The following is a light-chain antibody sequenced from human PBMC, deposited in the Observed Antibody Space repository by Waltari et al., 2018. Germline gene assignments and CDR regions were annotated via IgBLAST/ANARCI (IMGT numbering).Light chain of an antibody. J-gene: IGKJ4*01. CDR3: QQYDISPLT. V-gene: IGKV3-20*01. CDR2: GAS. Sequence: IVLTQSPGTLSLSPGERATLSCRASQTVRTTYLAWYHQKPGQAPTPLIYGASSRATGIPDRFSGSGSGTDFSLTISSLEPEDFAVYYCQQYDISPLTFGGGTKVEIK. CDR1: QTVRTTY.